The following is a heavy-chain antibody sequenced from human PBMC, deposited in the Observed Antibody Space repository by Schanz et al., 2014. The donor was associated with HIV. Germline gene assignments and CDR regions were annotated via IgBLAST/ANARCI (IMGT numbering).Heavy chain of an antibody. Sequence: EVQLLESGGGLVQPGGSLRLSCAASGFTFSSYAMSWVRQAPGKGLEWVSGITGSGVSTYYADSVKGRFTISRDNSKNTLYLQMNSLRAEDTAVYYCAKPEYDSRGNSQSHFDSWGQGTLVTVSP. CDR2: ITGSGVST. D-gene: IGHD3-22*01. J-gene: IGHJ4*02. CDR3: AKPEYDSRGNSQSHFDS. CDR1: GFTFSSYA. V-gene: IGHV3-23*01.